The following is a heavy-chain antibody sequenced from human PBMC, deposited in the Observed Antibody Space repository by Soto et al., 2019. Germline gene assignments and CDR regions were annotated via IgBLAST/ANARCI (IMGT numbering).Heavy chain of an antibody. CDR1: GFTFSNYA. Sequence: QVQLVESGGGVVQPGRSLRLSCAASGFTFSNYAMHWVRLAPGKGLEWVAVVSYDGSNEDFADSVKGRFTISRDNSKNTLNLQMNSLRADDTAVYYCAMPTDYNRGWFAIFDYWGQGTLVTVSS. CDR3: AMPTDYNRGWFAIFDY. J-gene: IGHJ4*02. CDR2: VSYDGSNE. V-gene: IGHV3-30*03. D-gene: IGHD6-19*01.